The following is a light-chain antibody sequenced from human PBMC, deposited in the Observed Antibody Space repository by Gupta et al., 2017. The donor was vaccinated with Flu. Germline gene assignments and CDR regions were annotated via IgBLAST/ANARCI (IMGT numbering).Light chain of an antibody. CDR2: EVS. J-gene: IGLJ3*02. CDR1: SSDVGRYNY. Sequence: ALTQPASVSGSPGQSITISCTGTSSDVGRYNYVSWYQQYPGKAPKLLISEVSNRPSGVSNRFSGSKCGNTASLTISGLQAEDEADYYCSSYTSSSTLVFGGGTKLTVL. CDR3: SSYTSSSTLV. V-gene: IGLV2-14*01.